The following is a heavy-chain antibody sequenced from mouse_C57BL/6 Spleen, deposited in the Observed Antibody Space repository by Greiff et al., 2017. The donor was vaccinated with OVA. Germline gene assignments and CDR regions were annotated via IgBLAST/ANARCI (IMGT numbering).Heavy chain of an antibody. Sequence: VQLQQSGAELARPGASVKLSCKASGYTFTSYGISWVKQRTGQGLEWIGEIYPRSGNNSYNEKFKGKATLTADKSSSTAYMVLRSLTSEDSAVYFCARAAQSSAMDYWGQGTSVTVSS. CDR3: ARAAQSSAMDY. D-gene: IGHD3-2*02. V-gene: IGHV1-81*01. CDR2: IYPRSGNN. J-gene: IGHJ4*01. CDR1: GYTFTSYG.